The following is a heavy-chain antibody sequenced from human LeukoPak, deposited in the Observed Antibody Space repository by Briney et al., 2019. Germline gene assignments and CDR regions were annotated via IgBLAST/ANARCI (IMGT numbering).Heavy chain of an antibody. CDR1: GFTFNYYA. CDR3: ARHDSFIPY. J-gene: IGHJ4*02. Sequence: PGGSLTLSCAASGFTFNYYAMSWLRQAPGKGLEWVSGISDNEGTTYYTASVKGRFTISRDNTKNTVYLQMSNLRADDTAVYFCARHDSFIPYWGQGTLVTVSS. CDR2: ISDNEGTT. V-gene: IGHV3-23*01. D-gene: IGHD5-18*01.